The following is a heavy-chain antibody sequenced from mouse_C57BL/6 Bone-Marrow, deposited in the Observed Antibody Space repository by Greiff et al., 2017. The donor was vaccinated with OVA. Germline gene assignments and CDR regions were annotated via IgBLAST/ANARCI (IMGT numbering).Heavy chain of an antibody. J-gene: IGHJ4*01. CDR2: IDPNSGGT. V-gene: IGHV1-72*01. CDR1: GYTFTSYW. CDR3: ARYPILQIYYYGSSYVVYAMDY. D-gene: IGHD1-1*01. Sequence: QVQLRQPGAELVKPGASVKLSCKASGYTFTSYWMHWVKQRPGRGLEWIGRIDPNSGGTKYNEKFKSKATLTVDKPSSTAYMQLSSLTSEDSAVYYCARYPILQIYYYGSSYVVYAMDYWGQGTSVTVSS.